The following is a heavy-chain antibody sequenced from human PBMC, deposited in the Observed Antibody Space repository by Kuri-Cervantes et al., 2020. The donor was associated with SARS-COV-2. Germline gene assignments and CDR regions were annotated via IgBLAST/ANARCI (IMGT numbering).Heavy chain of an antibody. D-gene: IGHD3-16*01. V-gene: IGHV4-34*01. J-gene: IGHJ6*03. CDR1: GGSFSGYY. CDR2: INHSGST. CDR3: ARDQGGYYMDA. Sequence: SQTLSLTCAVYGGSFSGYYWSWIRQPPGKGLEWIGEINHSGSTNYNPSLKSRVTISVDTSKNQFSLKLSSVTAADTAVYYCARDQGGYYMDAWGKGTTVTVSS.